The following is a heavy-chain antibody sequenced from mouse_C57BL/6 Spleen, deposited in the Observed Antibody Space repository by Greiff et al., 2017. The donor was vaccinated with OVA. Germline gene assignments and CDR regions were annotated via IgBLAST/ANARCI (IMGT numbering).Heavy chain of an antibody. J-gene: IGHJ2*01. V-gene: IGHV1-49*01. CDR2: FTMYSDAT. Sequence: LQQSGAELVRPGSSVKLSCKDSYFAFMASAMHWVKQRPGHGLDWIGSFTMYSDATEYSETFKGKATLTANTSASTAYMERSSLTYADAAVYYCARSDSNGYFDDWGKGTTLTVSS. CDR1: YFAFMASA. CDR3: ARSDSNGYFDD. D-gene: IGHD2-5*01.